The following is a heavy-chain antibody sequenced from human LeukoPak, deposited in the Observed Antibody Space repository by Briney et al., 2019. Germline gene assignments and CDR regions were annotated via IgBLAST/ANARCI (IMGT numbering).Heavy chain of an antibody. CDR2: INHSGST. D-gene: IGHD6-19*01. CDR1: GGSFSGYY. CDR3: ARGGSSFWYSLNY. Sequence: SETLSLTCTVYGGSFSGYYWSWIRQPPGKGLEWIGEINHSGSTTYNPSLKSRVTTSVDTSTNQFSLKLSSVTAADTAVYYCARGGSSFWYSLNYWGQGTLVTVSS. J-gene: IGHJ4*02. V-gene: IGHV4-34*01.